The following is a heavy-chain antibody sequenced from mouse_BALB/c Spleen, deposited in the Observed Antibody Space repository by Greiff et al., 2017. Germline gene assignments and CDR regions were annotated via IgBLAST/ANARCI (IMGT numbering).Heavy chain of an antibody. J-gene: IGHJ4*01. CDR1: GYSITSDYA. D-gene: IGHD2-14*01. CDR2: ISYSGST. V-gene: IGHV3-2*02. CDR3: ARGWRYDVYAMDY. Sequence: EVKLMESGPGLVKPSQSLSLTCTVTGYSITSDYAWNWIRQFPGNKLEWMGYISYSGSTSYNPSLKSRISITRDTSKNQFFLQLNSVTTEDTATYYCARGWRYDVYAMDYWGQGTSVTVSS.